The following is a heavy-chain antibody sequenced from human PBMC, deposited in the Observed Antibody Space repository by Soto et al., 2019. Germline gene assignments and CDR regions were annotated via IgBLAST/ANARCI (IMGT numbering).Heavy chain of an antibody. Sequence: GGSLRLSCAASGFTFSTYSMNWVRQAPGKGLEWVSYISSTGNTIYYPDSVKGRFTISRDTAKKSLYLQMNSLRAEDTAVYYCARPGYFAYWGQGTLVTVSS. D-gene: IGHD2-8*02. CDR2: ISSTGNTI. V-gene: IGHV3-48*01. J-gene: IGHJ4*02. CDR3: ARPGYFAY. CDR1: GFTFSTYS.